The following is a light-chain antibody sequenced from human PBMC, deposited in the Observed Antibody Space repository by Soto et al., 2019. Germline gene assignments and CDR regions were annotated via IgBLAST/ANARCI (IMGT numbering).Light chain of an antibody. J-gene: IGKJ5*01. Sequence: EIVLTQSPGTLSLSPGERATLSCRASQTVSSTYFAWYQQRPGQPPRLLFYDASTRAAGIPDRFTCGGSGRDFTLTISRLEPEDTAVYYCQQFGSSPITFGQGTRLEI. CDR2: DAS. V-gene: IGKV3-20*01. CDR1: QTVSSTY. CDR3: QQFGSSPIT.